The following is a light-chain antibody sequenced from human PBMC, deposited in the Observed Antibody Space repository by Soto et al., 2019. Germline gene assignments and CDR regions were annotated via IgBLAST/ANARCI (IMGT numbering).Light chain of an antibody. V-gene: IGKV1-6*01. CDR1: QGIGND. CDR2: AAS. Sequence: AIQMTQSPSSLPASVGDRVNISCRASQGIGNDLGWYQQKPGKATKLMIYAASNLPSGVPSRFSGSGSGTDFTLTISSLEPEDFAVYYCQQRSNWQGATFGGGTKVDIK. CDR3: QQRSNWQGAT. J-gene: IGKJ4*01.